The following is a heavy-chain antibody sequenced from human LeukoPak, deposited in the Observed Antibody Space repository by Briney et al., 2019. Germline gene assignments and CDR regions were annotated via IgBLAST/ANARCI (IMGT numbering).Heavy chain of an antibody. CDR2: ISYDGSNK. Sequence: GGSLRLSCAASGFTFSSYGMHWVRQAPGKGLEWVAVISYDGSNKYYADSVKGRFTISRDNSKNTLYLQMNSLRAEDTAVYYWAKELRPDEQRPFDYWGQGTLVTVSS. J-gene: IGHJ4*02. CDR1: GFTFSSYG. D-gene: IGHD6-25*01. V-gene: IGHV3-30*18. CDR3: AKELRPDEQRPFDY.